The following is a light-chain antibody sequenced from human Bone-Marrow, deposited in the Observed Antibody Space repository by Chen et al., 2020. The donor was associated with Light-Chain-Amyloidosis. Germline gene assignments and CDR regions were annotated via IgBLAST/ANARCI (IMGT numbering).Light chain of an antibody. CDR1: NIGSTS. CDR2: DDS. CDR3: QVWDRSSDRPV. V-gene: IGLV3-21*02. Sequence: SYVLTPPSSVSVAPGQTATIACGGNNIGSTSVHWYQQTPDQAPLLVVYDDSDRPSGIPERFAGSNSGNTATLTISRVEAGDEADYYCQVWDRSSDRPVFGGGTKLTVL. J-gene: IGLJ3*02.